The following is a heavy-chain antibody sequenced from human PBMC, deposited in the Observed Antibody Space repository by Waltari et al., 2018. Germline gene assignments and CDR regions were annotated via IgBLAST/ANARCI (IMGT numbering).Heavy chain of an antibody. J-gene: IGHJ4*02. Sequence: QVQLQESGPGLVKPSETLSLTCTVSGGSISSYYWSWIRQPAGKGLEWIGRIYTSGSTNDNPSLKSRVTMSVDTSKNQFSRKLSSVTAADTAVYYCAREGTYCSSTSCYPIDYWGQGTLVTVSS. V-gene: IGHV4-4*07. CDR1: GGSISSYY. CDR2: IYTSGST. D-gene: IGHD2-2*01. CDR3: AREGTYCSSTSCYPIDY.